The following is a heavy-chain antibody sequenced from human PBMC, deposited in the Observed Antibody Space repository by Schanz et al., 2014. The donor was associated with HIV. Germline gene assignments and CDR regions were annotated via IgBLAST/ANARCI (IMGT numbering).Heavy chain of an antibody. CDR3: ARESYGALDH. CDR2: IRGGAGGT. D-gene: IGHD4-17*01. Sequence: QVQLVESGGGLVKPGGSLRLSCAASGFTFNDYYMTWIRQAPGKGLEWVSDIRGGAGGTYYADSVKGRFTLTRDSPKNILYLQMNNLRVDDTAVYYCARESYGALDHWGQGTLVTVS. V-gene: IGHV3-11*01. CDR1: GFTFNDYY. J-gene: IGHJ4*01.